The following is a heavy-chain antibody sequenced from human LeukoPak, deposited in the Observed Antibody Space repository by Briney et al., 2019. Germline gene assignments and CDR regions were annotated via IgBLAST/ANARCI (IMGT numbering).Heavy chain of an antibody. V-gene: IGHV4-59*08. CDR3: VLALNSNWFDF. CDR1: GDSVSSFY. J-gene: IGHJ4*02. D-gene: IGHD2-15*01. CDR2: IHYSGSS. Sequence: SETLSLTCSVSGDSVSSFYWNWIRQSPGRGLEWIGNIHYSGSSIYNPSLRSRVTMSIDTSKKQFFLKLTSVTAADTAVYYCVLALNSNWFDFWGQGTLVTVSS.